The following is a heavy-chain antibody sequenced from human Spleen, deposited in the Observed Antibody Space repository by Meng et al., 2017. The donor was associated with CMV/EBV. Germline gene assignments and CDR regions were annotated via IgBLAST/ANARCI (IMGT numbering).Heavy chain of an antibody. CDR1: GFTFSDYY. J-gene: IGHJ3*02. V-gene: IGHV3-11*01. CDR3: AREVTRGAFDI. Sequence: SGAASGFTFSDYYMSWIRQAPGKGLEWVSYIVGSGTTIYYADSVKGRFTISRDNAKNSLSLQMNSLRAEDTAVYYCAREVTRGAFDIWGQGTMVTVSS. D-gene: IGHD4-11*01. CDR2: IVGSGTTI.